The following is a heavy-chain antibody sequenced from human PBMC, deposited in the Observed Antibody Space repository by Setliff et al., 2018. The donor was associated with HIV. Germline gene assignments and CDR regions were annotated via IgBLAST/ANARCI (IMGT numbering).Heavy chain of an antibody. CDR3: ARARAMTTVTIGGY. CDR1: GYTFTSYT. Sequence: ASVKVSCKASGYTFTSYTMNWLRQAPGQGPEWMGWINVGNGDTKYSQKFQGRVTITRDTSARAVYMELSSLRSEDTAVYYCARARAMTTVTIGGYWGQGTLVTVSS. D-gene: IGHD4-17*01. J-gene: IGHJ4*02. V-gene: IGHV1-3*01. CDR2: INVGNGDT.